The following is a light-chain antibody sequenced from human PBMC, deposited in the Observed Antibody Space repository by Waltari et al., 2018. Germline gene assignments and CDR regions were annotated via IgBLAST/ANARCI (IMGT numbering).Light chain of an antibody. CDR1: SSDVGRYNL. Sequence: QSALTQPASVSGSPGQSITISCTGTSSDVGRYNLLSWYEQHPGKAPKFMIYEVSKRPSGVSNRFSGSKSGNTASLTISGLQAEDEADYYCCSYAGSSTFVVFGGGTKLTVL. CDR3: CSYAGSSTFVV. CDR2: EVS. J-gene: IGLJ2*01. V-gene: IGLV2-23*02.